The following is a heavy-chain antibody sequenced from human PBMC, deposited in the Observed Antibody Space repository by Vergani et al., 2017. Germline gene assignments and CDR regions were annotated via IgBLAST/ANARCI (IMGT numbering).Heavy chain of an antibody. CDR3: ARDPRDGTDGFDI. J-gene: IGHJ3*02. V-gene: IGHV4-4*07. CDR1: GGSISNYY. Sequence: QVQSRESGPGLVKPSETLSLSCSVSGGSISNYYWHWIRQPAGKGLEWIGRFYSSGSINYNPSLKSRVSMSADTSNHQFFLTLTSVTSADTAIYYCARDPRDGTDGFDIWGQGTKVTVSS. CDR2: FYSSGSI.